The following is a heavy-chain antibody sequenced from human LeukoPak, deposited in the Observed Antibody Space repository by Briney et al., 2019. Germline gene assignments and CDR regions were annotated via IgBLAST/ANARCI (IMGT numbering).Heavy chain of an antibody. D-gene: IGHD6-6*01. J-gene: IGHJ4*02. CDR1: GYSISSGTY. V-gene: IGHV4-38-2*02. CDR2: MYRSGNT. CDR3: ARAYSSSSIFDY. Sequence: SETLSLTCTVSGYSISSGTYWGWIRQPAGRGQEWFGTMYRSGNTYYTPSLKSRVTISVDTSKNQFSLKLTSVTAADTAVYYCARAYSSSSIFDYWGQGTLVTVSS.